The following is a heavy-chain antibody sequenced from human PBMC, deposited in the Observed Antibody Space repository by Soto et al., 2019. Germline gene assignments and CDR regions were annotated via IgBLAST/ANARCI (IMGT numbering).Heavy chain of an antibody. CDR3: AHRVLRTVFGVVTTTALYFDF. CDR1: GFSLTTSGVG. J-gene: IGHJ4*02. V-gene: IGHV2-5*02. D-gene: IGHD3-3*01. Sequence: QITLNESGPTVVRPTETLTLTCRFSGFSLTTSGVGVGWIRQSPGKAPEWRALIYWDDDKRYSASLKSRLTITKDTSKNQVVLTVSDLDPTDTATYYCAHRVLRTVFGVVTTTALYFDFWGQGTPVAVSS. CDR2: IYWDDDK.